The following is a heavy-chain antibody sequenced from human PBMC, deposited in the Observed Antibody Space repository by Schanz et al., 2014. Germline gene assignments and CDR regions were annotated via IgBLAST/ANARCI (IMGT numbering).Heavy chain of an antibody. D-gene: IGHD3-9*01. V-gene: IGHV3-13*01. CDR2: IGYLGDT. J-gene: IGHJ4*02. CDR1: GFTLSNSD. CDR3: ARDSRPNYDFLTAYYSIDY. Sequence: EVQLVESGGGLVQPGGSLRLSCAASGFTLSNSDMHWVLQGTGKGLEWVSTIGYLGDTYYPDSVKGRFTVSRDSGQNSLYLQMNSLRAGDTAVYYCARDSRPNYDFLTAYYSIDYWGQGTLVTVSS.